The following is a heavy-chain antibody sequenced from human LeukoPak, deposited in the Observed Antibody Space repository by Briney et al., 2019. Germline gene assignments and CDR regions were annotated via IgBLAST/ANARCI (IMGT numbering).Heavy chain of an antibody. D-gene: IGHD5-24*01. CDR3: AKDGWDGYNPFDY. CDR2: IRYDGSNK. V-gene: IGHV3-30*02. CDR1: GFTFSSYG. Sequence: GGTLRLSCAASGFTFSSYGMHWVRPAPGQGLEWVAFIRYDGSNKYYADSVKGRFTISRDNSKNTLYLQMNSLRAEDTAVYYCAKDGWDGYNPFDYWGQGTLVTVSS. J-gene: IGHJ4*02.